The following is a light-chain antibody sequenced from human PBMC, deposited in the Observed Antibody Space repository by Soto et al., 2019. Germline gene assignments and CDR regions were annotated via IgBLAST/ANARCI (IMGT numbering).Light chain of an antibody. CDR2: EGS. CDR1: SSDIRNYNL. J-gene: IGLJ2*01. V-gene: IGLV2-23*01. Sequence: QSALTQPASVSGSPGQSITISCTGTSSDIRNYNLVSWYQQHPGKAPKLMIYEGSKRPSGVSNRFSASKSGNTASLTISGLQAEDEADYYCCSFAGSSPSFGGGTKLTVL. CDR3: CSFAGSSPS.